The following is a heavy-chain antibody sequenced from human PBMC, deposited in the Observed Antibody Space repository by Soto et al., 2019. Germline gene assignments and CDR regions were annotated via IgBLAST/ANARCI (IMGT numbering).Heavy chain of an antibody. CDR3: ARAVVEQLYPGGNWFDP. J-gene: IGHJ5*02. Sequence: ETLSLTCAVSGYSISSGYYWGWIRQPPGKGLEWIGSIYHSGSTYYNPSLKSRVTISVDTSKNQFSLKLSSVTAADTAVYYCARAVVEQLYPGGNWFDPWGQGTLVTVSS. V-gene: IGHV4-38-2*01. CDR1: GYSISSGYY. CDR2: IYHSGST. D-gene: IGHD6-6*01.